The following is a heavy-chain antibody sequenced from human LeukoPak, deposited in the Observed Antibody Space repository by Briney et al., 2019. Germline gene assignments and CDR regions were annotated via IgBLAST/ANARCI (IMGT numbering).Heavy chain of an antibody. D-gene: IGHD3-3*01. V-gene: IGHV3-23*01. CDR3: ARGGYYDFWSGYSGP. CDR2: ISGSGGNT. J-gene: IGHJ5*02. Sequence: GGSLRLSCAASGFTFSSYAMSWVRQAPGKGLEWVSVISGSGGNTYYADSVKGRFTISRDNSKNSLYLQMNSLRAEDTAVYYCARGGYYDFWSGYSGPWGQGTLVTVSS. CDR1: GFTFSSYA.